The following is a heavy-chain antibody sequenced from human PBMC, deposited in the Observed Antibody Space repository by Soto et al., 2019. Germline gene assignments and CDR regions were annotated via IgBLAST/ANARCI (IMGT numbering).Heavy chain of an antibody. CDR1: GDSISSADYY. Sequence: SETLSLTCTVSGDSISSADYYWSWIRQTPGKGLEWIGHIFYSGTTYYNPYLKSRLTISVDTSKNHFSLRLTSVTAADTAVYYCARDLWVEPELYYYGMDVWGQGTTVTVSS. CDR3: ARDLWVEPELYYYGMDV. J-gene: IGHJ6*02. CDR2: IFYSGTT. V-gene: IGHV4-30-4*01. D-gene: IGHD1-1*01.